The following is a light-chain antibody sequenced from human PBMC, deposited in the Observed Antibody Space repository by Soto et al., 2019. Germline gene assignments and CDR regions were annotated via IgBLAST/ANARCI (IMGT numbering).Light chain of an antibody. J-gene: IGLJ1*01. CDR1: SSDVGGYNY. V-gene: IGLV2-14*01. CDR3: NSYTSSSSYYV. CDR2: EVS. Sequence: QSVLTQPASVSGSPGQSITISCTGTSSDVGGYNYVSWYQQHPGKAPKLMIYEVSNRPSGVSNRFSGSKSGNTASLTISGLQAEDEADYYCNSYTSSSSYYVFGTGTKVTDL.